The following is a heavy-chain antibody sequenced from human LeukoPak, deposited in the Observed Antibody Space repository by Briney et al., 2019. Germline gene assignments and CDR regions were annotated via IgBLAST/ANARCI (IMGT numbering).Heavy chain of an antibody. CDR2: INSDGSST. Sequence: GGSLRLSCAASGFTFSSNWMHWVRQAPGKGLVWVSRINSDGSSTSYADSVKGRFTISRDNAKNTLYLQMNSLRAEDTAVYHCARVGGCISTSCYCLDYWGQGTLVTVSS. V-gene: IGHV3-74*01. CDR1: GFTFSSNW. D-gene: IGHD2-2*01. CDR3: ARVGGCISTSCYCLDY. J-gene: IGHJ4*02.